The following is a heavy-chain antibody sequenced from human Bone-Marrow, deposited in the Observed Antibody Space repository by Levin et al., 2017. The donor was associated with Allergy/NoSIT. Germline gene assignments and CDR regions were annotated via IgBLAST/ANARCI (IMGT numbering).Heavy chain of an antibody. CDR2: ISGNAGAT. CDR3: AKDGEESGSYYYYFDL. CDR1: GFIFGNYA. J-gene: IGHJ2*01. V-gene: IGHV3-23*01. D-gene: IGHD1-26*01. Sequence: TGESLKISCAASGFIFGNYAMTWVRHAPGKGLEWVASISGNAGATYYADSVKGRFTISRDNSQSTLSLQMNSLRAEDTALYFCAKDGEESGSYYYYFDLWGRGTPVTVSS.